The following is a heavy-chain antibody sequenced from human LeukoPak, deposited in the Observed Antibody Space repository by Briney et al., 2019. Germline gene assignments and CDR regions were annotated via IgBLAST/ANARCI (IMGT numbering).Heavy chain of an antibody. CDR3: ARESGSIFGVVYAFDI. Sequence: PSDTLSLTCTVSGGSISSYYWSWIRQPPGKGLDWIGYIYYSGSTNYNPSLKSRVTISVDTSKNQFSLKLSSVTAADTAVYYCARESGSIFGVVYAFDIWGQGTMVTVSS. J-gene: IGHJ3*02. CDR2: IYYSGST. CDR1: GGSISSYY. V-gene: IGHV4-59*01. D-gene: IGHD3-3*01.